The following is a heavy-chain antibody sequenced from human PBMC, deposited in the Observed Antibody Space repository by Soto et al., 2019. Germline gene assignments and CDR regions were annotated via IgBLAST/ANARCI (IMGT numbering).Heavy chain of an antibody. D-gene: IGHD2-2*01. J-gene: IGHJ5*02. Sequence: SQTLSLTCAISGDSVSSNSAAWNWIRQSPSRGLEWLGRTYYRSKWYNDYAVSVKSRITITPDTSKNQFSLQLNSVTPEDTAVYYCARDQFCSSTRCYRENWFEPWGQGTLVTVSS. CDR2: TYYRSKWYN. CDR3: ARDQFCSSTRCYRENWFEP. CDR1: GDSVSSNSAA. V-gene: IGHV6-1*01.